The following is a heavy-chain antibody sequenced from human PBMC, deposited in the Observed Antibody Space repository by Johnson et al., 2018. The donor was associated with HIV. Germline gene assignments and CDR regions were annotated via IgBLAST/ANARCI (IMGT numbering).Heavy chain of an antibody. CDR1: GLTFDDYD. Sequence: EVQLVESGGGVARPGGSLRLSCAASGLTFDDYDMNWVRQAPGKGLEWVSGINWNGDNTGYGDSVKGRFTIFRDNAKNSLYLQMNRLRAEDTALYYCARGGMRGELGAFDIWGQGTMVTVSS. CDR2: INWNGDNT. D-gene: IGHD1-26*01. CDR3: ARGGMRGELGAFDI. V-gene: IGHV3-20*04. J-gene: IGHJ3*02.